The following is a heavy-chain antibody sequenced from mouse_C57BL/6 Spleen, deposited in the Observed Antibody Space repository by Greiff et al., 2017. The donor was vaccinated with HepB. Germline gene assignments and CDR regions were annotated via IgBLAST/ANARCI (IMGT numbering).Heavy chain of an antibody. V-gene: IGHV2-5*01. D-gene: IGHD2-5*01. CDR1: GFSLTSYG. CDR3: AKGEDSNYPYAMDY. J-gene: IGHJ4*01. CDR2: IWRGGST. Sequence: VQLQQSGPGLVQPSQSLSITCTVSGFSLTSYGVHWVRQSPGKGLEWLGVIWRGGSTDYNAAFMSRLSTTKDNSKSQVFFKMNSLQADDTAIYYCAKGEDSNYPYAMDYWGQGTSVTVSS.